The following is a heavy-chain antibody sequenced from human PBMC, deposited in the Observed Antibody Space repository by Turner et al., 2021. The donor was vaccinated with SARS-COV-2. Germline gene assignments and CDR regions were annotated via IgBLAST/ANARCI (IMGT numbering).Heavy chain of an antibody. J-gene: IGHJ5*02. V-gene: IGHV4-34*01. CDR1: GGSFSGYY. CDR2: IYHSGST. D-gene: IGHD3-9*01. CDR3: ARSWGGILTGYSFDP. Sequence: QVQLQQWGAGLWKPSETLSLTCGVYGGSFSGYYWSWIRQPPGKGLEWFGEIYHSGSTNYNPSLKSRVTISVDTSKNQFSLKLSSVTAADTAVYYCARSWGGILTGYSFDPWGQGTLVTVSS.